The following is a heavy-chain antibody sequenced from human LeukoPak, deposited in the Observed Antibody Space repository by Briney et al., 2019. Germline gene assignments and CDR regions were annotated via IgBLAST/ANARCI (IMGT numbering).Heavy chain of an antibody. V-gene: IGHV4-34*01. J-gene: IGHJ4*02. CDR1: GGSFSGYY. CDR3: ARVRGSAFRIYYFDY. Sequence: SETLSLTCAVYGGSFSGYYWSWIRQPPGKGLEWIGEINHSGSTNYDPSLKSRVTISVDTSKNQFSLKLSSVTAADTAVYYCARVRGSAFRIYYFDYWGQGTLVTVSS. D-gene: IGHD1-26*01. CDR2: INHSGST.